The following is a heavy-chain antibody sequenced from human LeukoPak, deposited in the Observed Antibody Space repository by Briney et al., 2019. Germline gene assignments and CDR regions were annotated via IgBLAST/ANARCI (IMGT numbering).Heavy chain of an antibody. CDR1: GYTFTGYY. D-gene: IGHD6-13*01. CDR2: INPNSGGT. V-gene: IGHV1-2*02. Sequence: ASVTVSCKASGYTFTGYYMHWVRQAPGQGLEWMGWINPNSGGTNYAQKFQGRVTMTRDTSISTAYMELSRLRSDDTAVYYCARSFVPYDSNFWYGFDPWGQGTLVTVSS. CDR3: ARSFVPYDSNFWYGFDP. J-gene: IGHJ5*02.